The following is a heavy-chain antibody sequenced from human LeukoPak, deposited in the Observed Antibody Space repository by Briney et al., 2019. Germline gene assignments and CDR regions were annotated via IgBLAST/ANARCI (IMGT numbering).Heavy chain of an antibody. CDR2: INSDSSLM. CDR3: IRDLFDDYSLDY. V-gene: IGHV3-21*01. CDR1: GFSFSSYS. J-gene: IGHJ4*02. Sequence: GGSLRLSCAASGFSFSSYSMNWVRQAPGKGLEWVSSINSDSSLMFYAESVKGRFTISRDNARNSLYLQMNSLRAEDTAVYYCIRDLFDDYSLDYWGQGALVTVSS. D-gene: IGHD3-16*01.